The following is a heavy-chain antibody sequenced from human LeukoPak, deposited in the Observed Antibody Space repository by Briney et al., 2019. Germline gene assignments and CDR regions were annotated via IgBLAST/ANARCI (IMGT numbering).Heavy chain of an antibody. D-gene: IGHD2-2*01. J-gene: IGHJ6*03. CDR2: IVVGSGNT. CDR3: TAGYLPAANYYYYYYMDV. CDR1: GLTFTRSA. V-gene: IGHV1-58*01. Sequence: SVKVSCKASGLTFTRSAVQWVRQARGQRLEWIGWIVVGSGNTNYAQKFQERVTITRDMSTSTAYMELSSLRSEDTAVYYCTAGYLPAANYYYYYYMDVWGKGTTVTVSS.